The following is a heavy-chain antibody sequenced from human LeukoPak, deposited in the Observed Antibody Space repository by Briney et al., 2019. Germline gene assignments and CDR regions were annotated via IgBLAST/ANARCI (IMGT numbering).Heavy chain of an antibody. J-gene: IGHJ6*02. V-gene: IGHV4-59*08. Sequence: SETLSLTCTVSGGSISSYYWSWIRQPPGKGLEWFGYIYYSGSTNYNPSLKSRVTISVDTSKNQFSLKLSSVTAADTAVYYCARLRATYYGSGSYESYYYYGMDVWGQGTTVTVSS. CDR3: ARLRATYYGSGSYESYYYYGMDV. CDR1: GGSISSYY. CDR2: IYYSGST. D-gene: IGHD3-10*01.